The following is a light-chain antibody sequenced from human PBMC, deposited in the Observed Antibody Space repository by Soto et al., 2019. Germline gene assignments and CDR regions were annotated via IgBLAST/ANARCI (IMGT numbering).Light chain of an antibody. CDR2: GAS. CDR1: QDISSS. Sequence: DIQLTQSPSFLSASVGDRVTITCRASQDISSSLAWYQQKPGKAPELLIHGASTLQSGVPSRFSGSGSGTEFTLTISSLQPEDFATYYCQQLNSYPPTFGQGTRLEIK. CDR3: QQLNSYPPT. J-gene: IGKJ5*01. V-gene: IGKV1-9*01.